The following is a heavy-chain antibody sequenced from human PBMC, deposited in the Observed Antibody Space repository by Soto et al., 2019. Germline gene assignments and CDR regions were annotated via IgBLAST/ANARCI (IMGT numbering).Heavy chain of an antibody. J-gene: IGHJ6*02. Sequence: PSETLSLTCTVSGGSVSGYYWSWIRQPPGKGLEWLGYIFYRGTTKYSPPAKGRVTISVDTSKNQFSLKLSSVTAADTAVYYCTRHAIIPKLQYGMDVWGQGTAVTVSS. D-gene: IGHD2-2*01. CDR2: IFYRGTT. CDR1: GGSVSGYY. CDR3: TRHAIIPKLQYGMDV. V-gene: IGHV4-59*02.